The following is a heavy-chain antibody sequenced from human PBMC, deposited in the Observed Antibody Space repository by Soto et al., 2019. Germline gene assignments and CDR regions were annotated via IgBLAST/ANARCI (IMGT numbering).Heavy chain of an antibody. Sequence: QVQLQESGPGLVKPSETLSLTCTVSGGSISSYYWSWIRQPPGKGLEWIGYIYYSGSTNYNPSLKSRVTISVDTSKNQFSLKLSSVTAADTAVYYCASYSCYYYGMDVWGQGTTVTVSS. CDR1: GGSISSYY. J-gene: IGHJ6*02. V-gene: IGHV4-59*01. CDR2: IYYSGST. CDR3: ASYSCYYYGMDV. D-gene: IGHD2-15*01.